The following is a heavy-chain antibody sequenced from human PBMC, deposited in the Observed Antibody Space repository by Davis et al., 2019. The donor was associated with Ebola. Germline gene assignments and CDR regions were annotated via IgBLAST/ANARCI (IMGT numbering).Heavy chain of an antibody. CDR3: VRGWGRSGLDV. Sequence: HSQTLSLTCAISGDSVSSGGWNWIRQSPSRGLEWLVRTYYTSKWHNDYGESVKSRISINPDTSKNQLSLQLNSVTPEDTAVYYCVRGWGRSGLDVWGQGTTVTVSS. V-gene: IGHV6-1*01. CDR1: GDSVSSGG. D-gene: IGHD3-16*01. J-gene: IGHJ6*02. CDR2: TYYTSKWHN.